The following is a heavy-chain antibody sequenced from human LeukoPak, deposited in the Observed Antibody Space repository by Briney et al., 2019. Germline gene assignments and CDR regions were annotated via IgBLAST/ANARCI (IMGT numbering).Heavy chain of an antibody. CDR3: ARDQDYYGSGSYYNGDY. Sequence: ASVKVSCKASGYTFTGYYMHWVRQAPGQGLEWMGWINPNSGGTNYAQKFQGRVTMTRDTSISTAYMELSRLRSDDTAVYYCARDQDYYGSGSYYNGDYWGQGTLVTVSS. CDR2: INPNSGGT. J-gene: IGHJ4*02. V-gene: IGHV1-2*02. D-gene: IGHD3-10*01. CDR1: GYTFTGYY.